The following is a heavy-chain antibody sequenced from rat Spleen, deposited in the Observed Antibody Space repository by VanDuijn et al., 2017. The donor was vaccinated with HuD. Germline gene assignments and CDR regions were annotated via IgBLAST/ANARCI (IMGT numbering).Heavy chain of an antibody. CDR2: IIYDGSRT. D-gene: IGHD1-6*01. Sequence: EVQLVESGGGLVQPGRSLKLSCAASGFTFINYGMAWVRQAPKKGLEWVATIIYDGSRTYYRDSVKGRFTISRDNAKSTLYLQMNSLRSEDTATYYCTRDNMYTTDYYPDYFDYWGQGVMVTVSS. CDR3: TRDNMYTTDYYPDYFDY. CDR1: GFTFINYG. J-gene: IGHJ2*01. V-gene: IGHV5-29*01.